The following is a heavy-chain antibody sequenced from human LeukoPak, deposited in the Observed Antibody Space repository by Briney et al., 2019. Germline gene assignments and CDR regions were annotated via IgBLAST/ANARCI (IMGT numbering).Heavy chain of an antibody. V-gene: IGHV1-8*03. CDR2: MNPNSGNT. CDR1: GYTFTSYD. Sequence: ASVKVSCKASGYTFTSYDINWVRQATGQGLEWMGWMNPNSGNTGYAQKFQGRVTITRNTSISTASMELSSLRSEDTAVYYCARGEAVAGTGDYWGQGTLVTVSS. D-gene: IGHD6-19*01. CDR3: ARGEAVAGTGDY. J-gene: IGHJ4*02.